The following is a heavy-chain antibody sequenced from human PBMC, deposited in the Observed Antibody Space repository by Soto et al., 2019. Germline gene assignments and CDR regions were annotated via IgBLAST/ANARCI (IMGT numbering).Heavy chain of an antibody. J-gene: IGHJ3*02. V-gene: IGHV3-30-3*01. Sequence: GGSLRLSCAASGFTFSSYAMHWVRQAPGKGLEWVAVISYDGSNKYYADSVKGRFTISRDNSKNTLYLQMNSLRAEDTAVYYCARVLAVRGSHPLSHGLDIWGQRTMVTVSS. CDR2: ISYDGSNK. CDR1: GFTFSSYA. D-gene: IGHD3-10*01. CDR3: ARVLAVRGSHPLSHGLDI.